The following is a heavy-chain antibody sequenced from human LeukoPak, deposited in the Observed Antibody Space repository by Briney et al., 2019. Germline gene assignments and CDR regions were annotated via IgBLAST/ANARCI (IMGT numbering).Heavy chain of an antibody. Sequence: SVKVSCKASGYTFTSYYMHWVRQAPGQGLEWMGIIKPSGGSSSYAQKFQGRVTMTRDTSTSTVYMELSSLRSEDTAVYYCARVTKTGAPPLGIWGQGTMVTVSS. D-gene: IGHD1-1*01. CDR3: ARVTKTGAPPLGI. CDR1: GYTFTSYY. J-gene: IGHJ3*02. CDR2: IKPSGGSS. V-gene: IGHV1-46*03.